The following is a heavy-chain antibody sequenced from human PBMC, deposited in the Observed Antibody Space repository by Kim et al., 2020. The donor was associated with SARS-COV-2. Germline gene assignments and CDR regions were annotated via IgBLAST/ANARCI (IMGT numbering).Heavy chain of an antibody. Sequence: ASVKVSCKASGYTFTDYGISWVRQAPGQGLEWMGWISGYNGNTKYAQNVQGRVTMTTDTSTSTAYMELRSLRSDDTAVYYCVRGPKLVPGAKVYYWGQGTLVTVSS. CDR2: ISGYNGNT. CDR3: VRGPKLVPGAKVYY. J-gene: IGHJ4*02. CDR1: GYTFTDYG. D-gene: IGHD2-2*01. V-gene: IGHV1-18*01.